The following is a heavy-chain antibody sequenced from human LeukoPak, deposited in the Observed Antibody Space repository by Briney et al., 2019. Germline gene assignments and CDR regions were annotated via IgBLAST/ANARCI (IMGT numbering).Heavy chain of an antibody. CDR3: AKDTSSGWSDLDY. Sequence: PSGGSLRLSCAASGFTFDDYAMHWVRQAPGKGLEWVSGISWNSGSIGYADSVKGRFTISRDNAKNSLYLQMNSLRAEDTALYYCAKDTSSGWSDLDYWGQGTLVTVSS. D-gene: IGHD6-19*01. CDR1: GFTFDDYA. J-gene: IGHJ4*02. CDR2: ISWNSGSI. V-gene: IGHV3-9*01.